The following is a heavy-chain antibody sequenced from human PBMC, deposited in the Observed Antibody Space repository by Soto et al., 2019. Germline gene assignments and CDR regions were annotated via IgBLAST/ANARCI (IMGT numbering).Heavy chain of an antibody. CDR2: IIPILGIA. Sequence: QVQLVQSGAEVKKPGSSVKVSCKASVGTFSSYIISWVRQAPGQGLEWMGRIIPILGIANYAQKFQGRVTITADKSTSTAYMERSSLRSEDTAVYYCARFPQTAIVGAAYFDYWGQGTLVTVSS. J-gene: IGHJ4*02. D-gene: IGHD1-26*01. CDR3: ARFPQTAIVGAAYFDY. V-gene: IGHV1-69*02. CDR1: VGTFSSYI.